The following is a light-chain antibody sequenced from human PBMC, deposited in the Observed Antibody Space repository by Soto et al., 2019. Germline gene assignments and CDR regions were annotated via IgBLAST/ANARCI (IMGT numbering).Light chain of an antibody. J-gene: IGKJ5*01. V-gene: IGKV1-9*01. Sequence: DIQLTQSPSFLSASVGDRVTITCRASQGISPYLAWYQQIPGRAPKLLIHTASTLQAGVPSRFSGSGSGTEFTLTINSLQPEDFASYYCQQRLDSPITFGQGTRLEI. CDR3: QQRLDSPIT. CDR1: QGISPY. CDR2: TAS.